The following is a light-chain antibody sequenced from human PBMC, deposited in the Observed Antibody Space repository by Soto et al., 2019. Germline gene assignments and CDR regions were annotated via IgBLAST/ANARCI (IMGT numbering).Light chain of an antibody. Sequence: DIQMTQSPSSLSASVGDRVTITCRASQSISSYLNWYQQKPGKAPKLLIYAASSLQSGVPSRFSGSGSGTGFTLTISSLQPEDFATYYCQQSYSTLLTFGQGTKV. CDR2: AAS. CDR1: QSISSY. CDR3: QQSYSTLLT. J-gene: IGKJ1*01. V-gene: IGKV1-39*01.